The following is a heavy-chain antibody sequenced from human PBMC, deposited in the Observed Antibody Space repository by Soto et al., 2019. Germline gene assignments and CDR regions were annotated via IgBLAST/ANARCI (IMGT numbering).Heavy chain of an antibody. CDR2: IGTAGDT. CDR3: ARGGYSSGWYRSGYYYYGMDV. D-gene: IGHD6-19*01. V-gene: IGHV3-13*01. Sequence: GGSLRLSCAASGFTFDDYAMHWVRQAPGKGLEWVSAIGTAGDTYYPGSVKGRFTISRENAKNSLYLQMNSLRAGDTAVYYCARGGYSSGWYRSGYYYYGMDVWGQGTTVTVSS. CDR1: GFTFDDYA. J-gene: IGHJ6*02.